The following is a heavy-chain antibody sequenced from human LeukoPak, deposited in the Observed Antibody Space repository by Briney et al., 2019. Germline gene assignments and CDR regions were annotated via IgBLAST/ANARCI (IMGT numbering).Heavy chain of an antibody. J-gene: IGHJ4*02. V-gene: IGHV3-7*03. CDR2: IKQDGSEK. Sequence: GGSLRLSCAASGFTFSRYWMRWVRQAPGKGLEWVANIKQDGSEKNYVDSVKGRFTITRDNAKNSLYLQMNSLRAEDTGVYYCASRLELDYWGQGTLVTVSS. CDR3: ASRLELDY. CDR1: GFTFSRYW.